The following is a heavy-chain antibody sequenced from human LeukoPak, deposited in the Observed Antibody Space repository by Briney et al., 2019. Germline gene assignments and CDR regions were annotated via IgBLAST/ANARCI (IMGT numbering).Heavy chain of an antibody. V-gene: IGHV1-8*03. J-gene: IGHJ4*02. CDR3: ARWSTFGGAAADY. D-gene: IGHD3-16*01. Sequence: GASVNVSCKASGYTFTSYDINWVRQATRQGREWMGWMNPNSGNTGYAQKFQGRVTITRNTSISTAYMELSSLRSEDTAVYYCARWSTFGGAAADYWGQGTLVTVSS. CDR2: MNPNSGNT. CDR1: GYTFTSYD.